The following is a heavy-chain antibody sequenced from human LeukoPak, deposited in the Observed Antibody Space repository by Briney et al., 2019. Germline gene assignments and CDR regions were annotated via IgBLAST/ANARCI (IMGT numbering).Heavy chain of an antibody. Sequence: GGSLRLSCVAPGFTFSSYWMHWVRQAPGKGLKWVALVSYDGSEKYYADSVKGRFIISRDNSKNTLYLQMNTLRREDTAVYYCASGTGYSSSEYFQHWGQGTLVTVSS. J-gene: IGHJ1*01. CDR2: VSYDGSEK. V-gene: IGHV3-30*03. CDR3: ASGTGYSSSEYFQH. D-gene: IGHD6-13*01. CDR1: GFTFSSYW.